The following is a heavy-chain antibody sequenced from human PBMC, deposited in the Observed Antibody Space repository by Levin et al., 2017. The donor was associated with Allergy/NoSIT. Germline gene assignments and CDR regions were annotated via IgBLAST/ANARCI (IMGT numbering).Heavy chain of an antibody. CDR2: ISGSGGST. V-gene: IGHV3-23*01. D-gene: IGHD5-24*01. Sequence: PGGSLRLSCAASGFTFSSYAMSWVRQAPGKGLEWVSAISGSGGSTYYADSVKGRFTISRDNSKNTLYLQMNSLRAEDTAVYYCAKMGYGDGYNRNWFDPWGQGTLVTVSS. CDR1: GFTFSSYA. CDR3: AKMGYGDGYNRNWFDP. J-gene: IGHJ5*02.